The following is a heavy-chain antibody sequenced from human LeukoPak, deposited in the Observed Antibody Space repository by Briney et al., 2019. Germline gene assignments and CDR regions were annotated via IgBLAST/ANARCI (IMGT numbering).Heavy chain of an antibody. Sequence: ASVKVSCKASGYMFTNYDINWVRQATGQGLEWMGRMNPQSGNTDYAQKFRGRVTITRDTSITTAYMELSSLRSEDTAVYYCARGPNYSNFGSAYYYYMDVWGKGTTVTVSS. CDR3: ARGPNYSNFGSAYYYYMDV. D-gene: IGHD4-11*01. CDR2: MNPQSGNT. CDR1: GYMFTNYD. J-gene: IGHJ6*03. V-gene: IGHV1-8*03.